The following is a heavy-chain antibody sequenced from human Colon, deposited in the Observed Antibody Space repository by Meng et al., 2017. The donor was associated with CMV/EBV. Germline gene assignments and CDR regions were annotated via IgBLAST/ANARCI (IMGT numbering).Heavy chain of an antibody. CDR1: GYTFTAYS. CDR2: INPNSGGT. CDR3: ASELRDGDYIDF. V-gene: IGHV1-2*06. J-gene: IGHJ4*02. Sequence: SCKASGYTFTAYSIHWGRQAPGQGLEWMGRINPNSGGTNYGLKFQGRVTMTRDTSISTAYMELSWLRSDDTALYFCASELRDGDYIDFWGPGTLVTVS. D-gene: IGHD3-10*01.